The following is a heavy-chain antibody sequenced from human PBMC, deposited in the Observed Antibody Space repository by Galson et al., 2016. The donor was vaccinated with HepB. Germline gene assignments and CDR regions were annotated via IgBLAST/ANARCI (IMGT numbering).Heavy chain of an antibody. Sequence: SVKVSCKASGYTFTSYAISWVRQAPAQALEYLGWIDTSNGNTNYPQKFQDRVTLTTDTSTSPTYMELRSLISDDPAVYYCARHYSSTWPAGLIFDSWGPGTRVTVSS. V-gene: IGHV1-18*01. J-gene: IGHJ4*02. CDR1: GYTFTSYA. CDR3: ARHYSSTWPAGLIFDS. D-gene: IGHD6-6*01. CDR2: IDTSNGNT.